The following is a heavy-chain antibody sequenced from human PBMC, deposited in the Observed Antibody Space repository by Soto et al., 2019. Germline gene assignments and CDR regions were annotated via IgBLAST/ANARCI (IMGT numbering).Heavy chain of an antibody. V-gene: IGHV5-51*01. D-gene: IGHD5-12*01. CDR1: GYRLTNNW. CDR3: ASGYSGHDYFFDY. J-gene: IGHJ4*02. Sequence: GESLKISCKGSGYRLTNNWIAWVRQMPGKGLEWMGIIYPGDSDITYSPSIQGQVTISADKSINTAYLQWSSLKASDTAMYYCASGYSGHDYFFDYWGQGTLVTVYS. CDR2: IYPGDSDI.